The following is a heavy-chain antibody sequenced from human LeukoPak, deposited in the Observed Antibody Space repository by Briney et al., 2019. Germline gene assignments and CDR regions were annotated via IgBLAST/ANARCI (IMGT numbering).Heavy chain of an antibody. CDR3: ARGLSCVVPAAMCFGWFDP. CDR2: IIPIFGTA. J-gene: IGHJ5*02. CDR1: GGTFSIYA. V-gene: IGHV1-69*13. D-gene: IGHD2-2*01. Sequence: SVKVSCTASGGTFSIYAISWVRQAPGQGLEWMGGIIPIFGTANYAQKFQGRVTITADESTSTAYMELSSLRSEDTAVYYCARGLSCVVPAAMCFGWFDPWGQGTLVTVSS.